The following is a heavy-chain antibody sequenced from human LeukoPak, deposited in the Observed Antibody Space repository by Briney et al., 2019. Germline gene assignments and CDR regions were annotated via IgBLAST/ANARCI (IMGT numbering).Heavy chain of an antibody. CDR1: GYTFTSYA. V-gene: IGHV1-3*01. Sequence: ASVKVSCKASGYTFTSYAMHWVRQAPGQRLEWMGWINAGNGNTKYSQKFQGRVTITRDTSASTAYMELSSLRSEDTAVYYCARDRGPSRLRLRGYSYGKNDYWGQGTLVTVSS. J-gene: IGHJ4*02. CDR3: ARDRGPSRLRLRGYSYGKNDY. D-gene: IGHD5-18*01. CDR2: INAGNGNT.